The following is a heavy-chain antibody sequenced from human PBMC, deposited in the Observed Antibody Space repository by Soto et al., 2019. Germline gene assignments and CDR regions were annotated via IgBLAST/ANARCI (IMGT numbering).Heavy chain of an antibody. J-gene: IGHJ4*02. CDR3: ATHLGGGGY. D-gene: IGHD3-16*01. CDR1: GFTVSNNY. V-gene: IGHV3-53*01. Sequence: EVQLVESGGGLIQPGGSLRLSCAVSGFTVSNNYMSWVRQAPGKGLEGVSVIYSGGYTAYGDSVKGRFTISRDNSKNTLFLKIKTPSAARRAVSYWATHLGGGGYWGQGTLVTVSS. CDR2: IYSGGYT.